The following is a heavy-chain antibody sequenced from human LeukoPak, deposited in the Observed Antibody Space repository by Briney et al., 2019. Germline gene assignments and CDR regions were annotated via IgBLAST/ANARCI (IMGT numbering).Heavy chain of an antibody. CDR2: INHSGST. J-gene: IGHJ4*02. CDR1: GGSFSGYY. CDR3: ARRYYGSGSYYLDY. V-gene: IGHV4-34*01. D-gene: IGHD3-10*01. Sequence: SETLSLTCAVYGGSFSGYYWSWIRQPPGKGLEWIGEINHSGSTNYNPSLKSRVTISVDTSKNQFSLKLSSVTAVDTAVYYCARRYYGSGSYYLDYWGQGALVTVSS.